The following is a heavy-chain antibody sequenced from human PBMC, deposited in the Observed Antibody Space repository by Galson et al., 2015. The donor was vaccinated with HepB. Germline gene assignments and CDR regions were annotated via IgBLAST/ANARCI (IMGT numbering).Heavy chain of an antibody. CDR1: GFTFSSYA. CDR2: ISYDGSNK. V-gene: IGHV3-30*04. Sequence: SLRLSCAASGFTFSSYAMHWVRQAPGKGLEWVAVISYDGSNKYYADSVKGRFTISRDNSKNTLYLQMNSLRAEDTAVYYCARVRAPMYYFDYWGQGTLVTVSS. CDR3: ARVRAPMYYFDY. J-gene: IGHJ4*02.